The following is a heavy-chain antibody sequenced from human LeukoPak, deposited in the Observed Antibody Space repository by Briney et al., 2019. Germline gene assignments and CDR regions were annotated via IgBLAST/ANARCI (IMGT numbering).Heavy chain of an antibody. CDR3: ARGRKCCDFWSGRPDY. CDR1: GYTFTGYY. CDR2: INPNSGGT. Sequence: ASVKVSCKASGYTFTGYYMHWVRQAPGQVLEWMGWINPNSGGTNYAQKFQGRVTMTRDTSISTAYMELSRLRSDDTAVYYCARGRKCCDFWSGRPDYWGQGTLVTVSS. J-gene: IGHJ4*02. D-gene: IGHD3-3*01. V-gene: IGHV1-2*02.